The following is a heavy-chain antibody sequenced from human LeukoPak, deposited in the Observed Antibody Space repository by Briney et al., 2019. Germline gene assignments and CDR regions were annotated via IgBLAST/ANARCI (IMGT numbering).Heavy chain of an antibody. D-gene: IGHD3-10*01. V-gene: IGHV1-58*01. CDR2: IVVGGGHT. Sequence: SVKVSCKASGFTFTGSAVQWVRQARGQRLEWMGWIVVGGGHTNYAQKFQERVTITRDMSTSTAYMELSSLRSEDTAVHYCAAQADVTMVRGVITWFDPWGQGTLVTVSS. CDR3: AAQADVTMVRGVITWFDP. J-gene: IGHJ5*02. CDR1: GFTFTGSA.